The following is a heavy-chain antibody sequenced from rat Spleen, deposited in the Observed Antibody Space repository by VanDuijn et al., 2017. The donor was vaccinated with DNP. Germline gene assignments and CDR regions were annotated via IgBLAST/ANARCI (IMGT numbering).Heavy chain of an antibody. D-gene: IGHD1-2*01. Sequence: EVQLVESGGGLVQPGRSLKLSCAASGFTFSDYYMAWVRQAPTKGLEWVASISTGSGNTYYRDSVKGRFTISRDNAKTTLYLQMDSLRSEETATYYCARHVSTTAGNYAMDAWGQGTSVTVSS. CDR1: GFTFSDYY. V-gene: IGHV5S11*01. CDR3: ARHVSTTAGNYAMDA. J-gene: IGHJ4*01. CDR2: ISTGSGNT.